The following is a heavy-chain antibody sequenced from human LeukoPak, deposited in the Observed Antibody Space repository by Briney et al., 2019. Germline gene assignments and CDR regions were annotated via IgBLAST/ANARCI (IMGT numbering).Heavy chain of an antibody. J-gene: IGHJ5*02. CDR3: ARNGRFGYNP. CDR1: GFTFNTYW. CDR2: LKQDGREK. V-gene: IGHV3-7*03. D-gene: IGHD3-10*01. Sequence: GGSLRLSCVASGFTFNTYWMSWVRQAPGKGREWVANLKQDGREKNYVDSVTGRFTICSDNAQISVYLQINSLRAEDTALHYGARNGRFGYNPWGQGTLVSDSS.